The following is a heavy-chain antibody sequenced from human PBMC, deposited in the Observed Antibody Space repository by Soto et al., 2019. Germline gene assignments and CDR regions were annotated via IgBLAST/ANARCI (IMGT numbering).Heavy chain of an antibody. Sequence: QLQLQESGPGLVKPSETLSLTCTVSGGSISSSSYYWGWIRQPPGKGLEWIGSIYYSGSTYYNPSLKSRVTISVDTSKNKFSLNLSSVTAGDTAVFYCARQLRGYDVLTGYFLGSAFDIWGQGTMVTVSS. D-gene: IGHD3-9*01. CDR3: ARQLRGYDVLTGYFLGSAFDI. V-gene: IGHV4-39*01. CDR1: GGSISSSSYY. J-gene: IGHJ3*02. CDR2: IYYSGST.